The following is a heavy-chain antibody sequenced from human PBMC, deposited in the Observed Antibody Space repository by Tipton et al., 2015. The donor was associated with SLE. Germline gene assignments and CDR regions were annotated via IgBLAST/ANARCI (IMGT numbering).Heavy chain of an antibody. J-gene: IGHJ3*02. D-gene: IGHD6-19*01. V-gene: IGHV5-51*03. CDR1: GYSFTSYW. CDR2: IYPGDSDT. CDR3: ATLPGVAGTGDAFDI. Sequence: QSGAEVKKPGESLKISCKGSGYSFTSYWIGWVRQMPGKGLEWMGIIYPGDSDTRYSPSFQGQVTISADKSISTAYLQLSSLKASDTAMYYCATLPGVAGTGDAFDIWGQGTLVSVSS.